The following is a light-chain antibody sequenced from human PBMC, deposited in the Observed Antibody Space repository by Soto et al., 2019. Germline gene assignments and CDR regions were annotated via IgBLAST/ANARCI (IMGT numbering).Light chain of an antibody. CDR2: GAS. CDR3: QQYASPPIT. V-gene: IGKV3-20*01. J-gene: IGKJ5*01. Sequence: ASQSVTSTDLGWYQQKPGQAPSLLIYGASSRATGIPDRFSGSGSGTDFTLTISRLEPEDFAVYYCQQYASPPITFGQGTRLEIK. CDR1: QSVTSTD.